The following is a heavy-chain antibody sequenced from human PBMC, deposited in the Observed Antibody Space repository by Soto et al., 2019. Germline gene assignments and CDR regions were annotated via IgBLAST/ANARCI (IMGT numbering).Heavy chain of an antibody. Sequence: GGSLRLSCAASGFTFSSYAMHWVRQAPGKGLEWVAVISYDGSNKYYADSVKGRFTISRDNSKNTLYLQMNSLRAEDTAVYYCARAIWFGELLGLDYWGQGTLVTVSS. CDR3: ARAIWFGELLGLDY. J-gene: IGHJ4*02. V-gene: IGHV3-30-3*01. CDR2: ISYDGSNK. D-gene: IGHD3-10*01. CDR1: GFTFSSYA.